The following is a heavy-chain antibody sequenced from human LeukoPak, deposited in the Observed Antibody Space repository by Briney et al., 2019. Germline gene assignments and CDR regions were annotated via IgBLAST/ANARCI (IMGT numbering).Heavy chain of an antibody. CDR2: IYYSGST. Sequence: SSETLSLTCTVSGGSISSYYWSWIRQPPGKGLEWIGYIYYSGSTNYNPSLKSRVTISVDTSKNQFSLKLSSVTAADTAVYYCARGKKYSSSFKGLSWFDPWGQGTLVTVSS. CDR1: GGSISSYY. D-gene: IGHD6-6*01. CDR3: ARGKKYSSSFKGLSWFDP. V-gene: IGHV4-59*01. J-gene: IGHJ5*02.